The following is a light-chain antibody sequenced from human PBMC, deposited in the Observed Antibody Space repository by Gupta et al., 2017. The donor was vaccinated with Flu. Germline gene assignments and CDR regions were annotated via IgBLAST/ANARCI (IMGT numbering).Light chain of an antibody. J-gene: IGLJ2*01. CDR1: TGTVTSGHY. CDR2: DTN. V-gene: IGLV7-46*01. CDR3: LLSYRGARV. Sequence: QAVVTQARSLHVSPGGTVTRSCGPSTGTVTSGHYSYLFQQKPGQDPTTLIYDTNNKNSLTPARFSGSLLGGKAALTLSGAQPEDEAEYYCLLSYRGARVFGGGTKLTVL.